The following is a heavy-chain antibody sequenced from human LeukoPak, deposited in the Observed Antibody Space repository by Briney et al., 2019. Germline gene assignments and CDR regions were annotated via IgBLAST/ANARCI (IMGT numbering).Heavy chain of an antibody. CDR1: GFTFDDYA. V-gene: IGHV3-9*01. CDR2: ISWNSGSR. D-gene: IGHD6-6*01. J-gene: IGHJ4*02. CDR3: ARGRDSSSSYPGY. Sequence: GGSLRLSCAASGFTFDDYAMYWVRQAPGKGLEWVSSISWNSGSRVYADSVKGRFTISRDNAKNSLYLQMNSLRAEDTAVYYCARGRDSSSSYPGYWGQGTLVTVSS.